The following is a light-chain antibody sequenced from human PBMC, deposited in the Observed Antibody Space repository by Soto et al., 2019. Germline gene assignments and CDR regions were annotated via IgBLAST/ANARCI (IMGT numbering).Light chain of an antibody. CDR2: GAS. Sequence: EIVMTQSPATLSVSPGERATLSCRASQSVSSNLAWYQQKPGQAPRLLIYGASTRATGIPARFSGSGSGTEFTLTISILQSEDFAVYYCQQYNNWPKTCGQGTKVDIK. J-gene: IGKJ1*01. CDR3: QQYNNWPKT. V-gene: IGKV3-15*01. CDR1: QSVSSN.